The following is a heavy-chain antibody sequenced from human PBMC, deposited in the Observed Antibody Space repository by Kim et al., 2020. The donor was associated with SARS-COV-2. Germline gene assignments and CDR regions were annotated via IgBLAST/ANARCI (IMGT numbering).Heavy chain of an antibody. Sequence: SLKRRVTISVDTSKNQFSLKLSSVTAADTAVYYCARHIPVRYGSGAFDIWGQGTMVTVSS. CDR3: ARHIPVRYGSGAFDI. D-gene: IGHD3-10*01. V-gene: IGHV4-59*08. J-gene: IGHJ3*02.